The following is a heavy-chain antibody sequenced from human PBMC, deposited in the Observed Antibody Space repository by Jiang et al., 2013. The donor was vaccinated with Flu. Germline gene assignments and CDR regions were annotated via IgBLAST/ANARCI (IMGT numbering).Heavy chain of an antibody. CDR3: ARAGRAGSSGWYDYFEY. J-gene: IGHJ4*02. CDR1: GYTFTNYA. CDR2: INTNTGNP. D-gene: IGHD6-19*01. Sequence: QSGSELKKPGASVKVSCKASGYTFTNYAMNWMRQAPGQGLEWMGWINTNTGNPKYAQAFTGRFVFSLDTSASTAYLEISSLKADDTAVYYCARAGRAGSSGWYDYFEYWGQGTLVTVSS. V-gene: IGHV7-4-1*02.